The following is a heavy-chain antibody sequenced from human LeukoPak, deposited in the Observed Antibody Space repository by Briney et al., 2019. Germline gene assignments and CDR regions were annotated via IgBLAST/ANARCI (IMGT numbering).Heavy chain of an antibody. CDR2: IYIDGGT. D-gene: IGHD4-17*01. CDR1: GFTVSSNY. Sequence: GGSLRLSCAASGFTVSSNYMSWVRQAPGKGLERVSVIYIDGGTYLADSVKGRFTISRDNSKNTLYLQMNSLRAEDTAAYYCARAYGDYVRYFDLWGRGTLVTVSS. V-gene: IGHV3-66*02. CDR3: ARAYGDYVRYFDL. J-gene: IGHJ2*01.